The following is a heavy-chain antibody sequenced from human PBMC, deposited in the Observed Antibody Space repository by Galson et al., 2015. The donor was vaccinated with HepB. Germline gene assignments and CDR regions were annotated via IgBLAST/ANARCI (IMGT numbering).Heavy chain of an antibody. CDR3: ARGYCSGGSCYRLNYYYYMDV. D-gene: IGHD2-15*01. J-gene: IGHJ6*03. CDR2: ISSSSSYI. V-gene: IGHV3-21*01. Sequence: SLRLSCAASGFTFSSYSMNWVRQAPGKGLEWVSSISSSSSYIYHADSVKGRFTISRDNAKNSLYLQMNSLRAEDTAVYYCARGYCSGGSCYRLNYYYYMDVWGKGTTVTVSS. CDR1: GFTFSSYS.